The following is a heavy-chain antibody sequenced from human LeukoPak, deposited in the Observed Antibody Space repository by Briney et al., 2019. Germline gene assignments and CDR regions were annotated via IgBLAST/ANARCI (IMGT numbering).Heavy chain of an antibody. CDR1: GYTFTSYG. J-gene: IGHJ4*02. V-gene: IGHV1-18*01. Sequence: ASVKVSCKASGYTFTSYGISWVRQAPGQGLEWMGWISAYNGNTNYAQKLQGRVTMTTDTSTSTACMELRSLRSDDTAVYYCARDPGAYYYDSSGYSTVDYWGQGTLVTVSS. CDR3: ARDPGAYYYDSSGYSTVDY. CDR2: ISAYNGNT. D-gene: IGHD3-22*01.